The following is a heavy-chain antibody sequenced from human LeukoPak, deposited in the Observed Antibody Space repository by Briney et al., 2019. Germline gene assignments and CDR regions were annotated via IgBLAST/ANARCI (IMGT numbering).Heavy chain of an antibody. Sequence: SETLSLTCTVSGGSISSYYWSWIRQPPGKGLEWIGYIYYSGSTNYNPSLKSRVTISVDTSKNQFSLKLSSVTAADTAVYYCASESCDSSGYYVDYWGQGTLVTVSS. J-gene: IGHJ4*02. V-gene: IGHV4-59*01. CDR2: IYYSGST. CDR3: ASESCDSSGYYVDY. CDR1: GGSISSYY. D-gene: IGHD3-22*01.